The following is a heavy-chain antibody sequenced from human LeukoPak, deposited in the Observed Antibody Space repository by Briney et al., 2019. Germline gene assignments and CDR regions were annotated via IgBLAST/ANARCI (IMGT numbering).Heavy chain of an antibody. CDR1: GFTFSSYG. Sequence: GGSLRLSCAASGFTFSSYGMHWVRQAPGKGLEWVAFIRYDGSNKYYADSVKGRFTISRENAKNSLYLQMNSLRAGDTAVYYCARDAKRHSGYMDVWGKGTTVTISS. CDR3: ARDAKRHSGYMDV. D-gene: IGHD1-26*01. CDR2: IRYDGSNK. V-gene: IGHV3-30*02. J-gene: IGHJ6*03.